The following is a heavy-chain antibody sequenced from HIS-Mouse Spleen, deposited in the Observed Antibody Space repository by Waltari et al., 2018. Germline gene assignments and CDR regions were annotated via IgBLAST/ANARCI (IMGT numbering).Heavy chain of an antibody. CDR3: ARDGGGDYGDYVRAPEYFQH. Sequence: EVQLVESGGGLVQPGGSLRLSCSASGFTFRRYWMPLVRQSPGKGMVWVARINSDGSSTRYADSGKGRFTISRDNAKNTLYLQMNSLRAEDTAVYYCARDGGGDYGDYVRAPEYFQHWGQGTLVTVSS. CDR2: INSDGSST. V-gene: IGHV3-74*01. J-gene: IGHJ1*01. D-gene: IGHD4-17*01. CDR1: GFTFRRYW.